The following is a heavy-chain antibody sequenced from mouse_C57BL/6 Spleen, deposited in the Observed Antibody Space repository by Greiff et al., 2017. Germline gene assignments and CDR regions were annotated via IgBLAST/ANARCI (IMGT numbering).Heavy chain of an antibody. CDR1: GYTFTSYW. CDR2: IYPGSGST. V-gene: IGHV1-55*01. D-gene: IGHD2-2*01. Sequence: VQLQQPGAELVKPGASVKMSCKASGYTFTSYWITWVKQRPGQGLEWIGDIYPGSGSTNYNEKFKSKATLTVDTSSSTAYMQLSSLTSEDSAVYYCARSDYGYDGFDYWGQGTTRTVSS. CDR3: ARSDYGYDGFDY. J-gene: IGHJ2*01.